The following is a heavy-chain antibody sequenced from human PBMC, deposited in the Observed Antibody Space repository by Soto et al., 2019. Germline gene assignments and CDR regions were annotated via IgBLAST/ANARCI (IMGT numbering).Heavy chain of an antibody. CDR3: AKVQDIGGVAWYFDL. CDR2: ISGSGGSK. V-gene: IGHV3-23*01. J-gene: IGHJ2*01. CDR1: GFTFSSYA. D-gene: IGHD2-15*01. Sequence: EVQLLESGGGLVQPGGSLRLSCAASGFTFSSYAMSWVRQAPGKGLEWVSAISGSGGSKYYADSVKGCFTTTRDNSKNTLYQKMNSLRAENTALYYCAKVQDIGGVAWYFDLWGRGTLVTVSS.